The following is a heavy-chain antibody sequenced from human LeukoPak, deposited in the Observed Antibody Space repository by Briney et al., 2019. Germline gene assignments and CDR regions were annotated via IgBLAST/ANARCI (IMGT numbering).Heavy chain of an antibody. V-gene: IGHV3-33*01. D-gene: IGHD3-10*01. Sequence: GGSLRFSCAASGFTFSSYGMPWVRQAPGKGLEWVAVIWYDGSNKYYADSVKGRFTISRDNSKNTLYLQMNSLRAEDTAVYYCARDPMYYYGSGSYYDLDYWGQGTLVTVSS. CDR2: IWYDGSNK. CDR3: ARDPMYYYGSGSYYDLDY. CDR1: GFTFSSYG. J-gene: IGHJ4*02.